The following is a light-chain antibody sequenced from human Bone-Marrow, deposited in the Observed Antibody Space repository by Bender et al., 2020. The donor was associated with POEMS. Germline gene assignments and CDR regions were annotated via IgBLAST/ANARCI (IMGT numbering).Light chain of an antibody. J-gene: IGLJ3*02. CDR2: GYN. CDR3: QSYDNSLGGWV. V-gene: IGLV1-40*01. CDR1: SSNTGSGYD. Sequence: QSALTQPASVSGAPGHRVTISCTGSSSNTGSGYDINWYQHLPGTAPKLLIYGYNNRPSGVPDRFSGSKSGTSASLAITGLQAEDEGDYYCQSYDNSLGGWVFGGGTKLTVL.